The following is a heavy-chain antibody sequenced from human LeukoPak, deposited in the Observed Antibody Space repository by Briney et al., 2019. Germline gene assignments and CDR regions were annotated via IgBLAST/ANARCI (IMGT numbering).Heavy chain of an antibody. CDR3: AKGGSSWYNWFDP. D-gene: IGHD6-13*01. Sequence: KPSGTLSLTCTVSGGSISSYYWSWIRQSAGKGLEWIGRIYSSGSTNYNPSLKSRVTMSIDTSKNQFSLNLSSVTAADTAMYYCAKGGSSWYNWFDPWGQGTLVTVSS. V-gene: IGHV4-4*07. J-gene: IGHJ5*02. CDR2: IYSSGST. CDR1: GGSISSYY.